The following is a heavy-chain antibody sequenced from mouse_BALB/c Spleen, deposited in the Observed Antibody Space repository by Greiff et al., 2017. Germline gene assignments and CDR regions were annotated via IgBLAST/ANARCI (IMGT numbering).Heavy chain of an antibody. CDR2: ISTYYGDA. D-gene: IGHD1-1*01. Sequence: VQLQQSGAELVRPGVSVKISCKGSGYTFTDYAMHWVKQSHAKSLEWIGVISTYYGDASYNQKFKGKATMTVDKSSSTAYMELARLTSEDSAIYYCARDDGSMAWFAYWGQGTLVTVSA. J-gene: IGHJ3*01. CDR3: ARDDGSMAWFAY. CDR1: GYTFTDYA. V-gene: IGHV1S137*01.